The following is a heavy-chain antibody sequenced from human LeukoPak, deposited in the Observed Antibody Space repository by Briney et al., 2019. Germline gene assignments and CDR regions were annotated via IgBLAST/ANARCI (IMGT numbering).Heavy chain of an antibody. CDR2: ISYDGSNR. V-gene: IGHV3-30-3*01. J-gene: IGHJ4*02. Sequence: PGGSLRLSCAASGFTVSNNYMSWVRQAPGKGLEWVAVISYDGSNRYYADSVKGRFTISRDTSKNTLYLQMNSLRAEDTAMYYCVRDRCSSCHYFDCWGQGTLVIVSS. CDR3: VRDRCSSCHYFDC. D-gene: IGHD6-13*01. CDR1: GFTVSNNY.